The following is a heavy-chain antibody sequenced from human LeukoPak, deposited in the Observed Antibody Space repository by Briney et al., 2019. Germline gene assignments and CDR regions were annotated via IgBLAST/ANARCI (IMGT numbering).Heavy chain of an antibody. CDR2: ISSSGSTI. Sequence: GGSLRLSCAASGFTFSSYEMNWVRQAPGTGLEWGSYISSSGSTIYYADSVKGRFTISRDNAKNSLYLQMNSLRAEDTAVYYCAKGKDDSSGWYFFYWGQGTLVTVSS. CDR3: AKGKDDSSGWYFFY. CDR1: GFTFSSYE. V-gene: IGHV3-48*03. D-gene: IGHD6-19*01. J-gene: IGHJ4*02.